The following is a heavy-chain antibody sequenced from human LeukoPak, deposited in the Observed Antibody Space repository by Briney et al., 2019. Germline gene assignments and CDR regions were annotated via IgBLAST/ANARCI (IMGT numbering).Heavy chain of an antibody. CDR3: ARGTGSHYSLGY. V-gene: IGHV3-74*01. CDR1: GFTFSSYW. CDR2: INSDGSST. D-gene: IGHD1-26*01. J-gene: IGHJ4*02. Sequence: GGSLRLSCAASGFTFSSYWMHWVRQAPGKGLVWVSRINSDGSSTNYADSVKGQFTISRDNAMNTLYLQMDSLRAEDTAMYYCARGTGSHYSLGYWGQGTLVPVSS.